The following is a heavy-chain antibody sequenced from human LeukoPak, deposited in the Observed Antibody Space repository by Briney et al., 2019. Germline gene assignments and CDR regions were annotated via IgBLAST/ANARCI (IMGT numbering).Heavy chain of an antibody. J-gene: IGHJ4*02. CDR2: INTDGTVT. V-gene: IGHV3-74*01. D-gene: IGHD6-19*01. CDR1: GFTFSKYW. Sequence: GGSLILSCAASGFTFSKYWMLWVRQAPGKGLESVSRINTDGTVTTYADSVKGRFTVSRDNAYNTMFLQMNSVRDADTAVYYCATKQWLAPPPDSWGQGTPVTVSS. CDR3: ATKQWLAPPPDS.